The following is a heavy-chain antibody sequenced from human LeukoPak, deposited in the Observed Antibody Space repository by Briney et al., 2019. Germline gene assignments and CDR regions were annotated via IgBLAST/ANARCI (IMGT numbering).Heavy chain of an antibody. D-gene: IGHD6-25*01. Sequence: SVKVSCKAPGGTFSSYAISWVRQAPGQGLEWMGGIIPIFGTANYAQKFLGRVTITADESTSTAYMELSSLRSEDTAVYYCARNTQRGAFDYWGQGTLVTVSS. CDR1: GGTFSSYA. CDR3: ARNTQRGAFDY. J-gene: IGHJ4*02. V-gene: IGHV1-69*13. CDR2: IIPIFGTA.